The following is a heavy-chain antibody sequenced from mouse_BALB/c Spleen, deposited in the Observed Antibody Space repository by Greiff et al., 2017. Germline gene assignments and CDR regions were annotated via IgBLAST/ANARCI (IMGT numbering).Heavy chain of an antibody. J-gene: IGHJ4*01. CDR1: GFNIKDTY. CDR2: IDPANGNT. V-gene: IGHV14-3*02. D-gene: IGHD2-1*01. CDR3: ARYGNYVFSYAMDY. Sequence: VQLQQSGAELVKPGASVKLSCTASGFNIKDTYMHWVKQRPEQGLEWIGRIDPANGNTKYDPKFQGKATITADTSSNTAYLQLSSLTSEDTAVYYCARYGNYVFSYAMDYWGQGTSVTVSS.